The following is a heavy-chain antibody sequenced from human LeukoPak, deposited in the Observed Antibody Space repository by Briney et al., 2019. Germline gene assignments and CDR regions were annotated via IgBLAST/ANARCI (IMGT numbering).Heavy chain of an antibody. J-gene: IGHJ4*02. Sequence: ASVKVSCKASGGSFTSYGISWVQQAPGQGLEWMGKIIPIYGRANYGQKFQGRVTITADELTTTSYMELSSLTAEDMAVYYCAAGGAYEFRDDYWGQGTLVTVSS. V-gene: IGHV1-69*13. CDR1: GGSFTSYG. D-gene: IGHD3-3*01. CDR2: IIPIYGRA. CDR3: AAGGAYEFRDDY.